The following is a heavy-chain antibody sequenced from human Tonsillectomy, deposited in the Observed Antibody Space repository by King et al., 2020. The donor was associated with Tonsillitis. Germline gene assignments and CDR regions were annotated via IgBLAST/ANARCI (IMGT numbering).Heavy chain of an antibody. V-gene: IGHV1-2*02. CDR3: ARGGLPTFDY. CDR1: GYTFTGHY. Sequence: VQLVESGAEVKKPGASVRVSCMTSGYTFTGHYLHWVRQAPGQGLEWMGWMNPDNGDTNDAQNFQGRVTMTGDTSSSTAFMELTRLRSDDTAVYYCARGGLPTFDYWGQGPLVTVSS. CDR2: MNPDNGDT. J-gene: IGHJ4*02.